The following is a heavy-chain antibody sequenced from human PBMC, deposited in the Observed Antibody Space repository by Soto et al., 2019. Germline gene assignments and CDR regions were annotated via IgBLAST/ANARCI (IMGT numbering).Heavy chain of an antibody. V-gene: IGHV4-59*01. J-gene: IGHJ6*03. CDR3: ARVLDVLRYFDWLPTPPCCMDV. CDR2: IYYSGST. D-gene: IGHD3-9*01. Sequence: SETLSLTCTVSGGSISSYYWSWIRQPPGKGLEWIGYIYYSGSTNYNPSLKSRVPISVDTSKNQFSLKLSSVTAAAPAVYYCARVLDVLRYFDWLPTPPCCMDVWSKGTTVTVSS. CDR1: GGSISSYY.